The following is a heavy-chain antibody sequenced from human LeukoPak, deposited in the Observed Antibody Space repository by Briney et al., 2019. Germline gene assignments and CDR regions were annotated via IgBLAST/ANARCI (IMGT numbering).Heavy chain of an antibody. Sequence: SETLSLTCAVYGGSFSGYYWSWIRQPPVKGLEWIGEINHSGSTNYNPSLKSRVTISVDTSKNQFSLKLSSVTAADTAVYYCATSQYHARFDYWGQGTLVTVSS. CDR1: GGSFSGYY. J-gene: IGHJ4*02. CDR3: ATSQYHARFDY. V-gene: IGHV4-34*01. CDR2: INHSGST. D-gene: IGHD2-2*01.